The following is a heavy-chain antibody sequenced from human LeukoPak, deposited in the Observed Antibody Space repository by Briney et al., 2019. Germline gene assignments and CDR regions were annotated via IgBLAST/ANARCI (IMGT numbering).Heavy chain of an antibody. V-gene: IGHV1-69*01. CDR1: GGTFSSYG. J-gene: IGHJ6*03. D-gene: IGHD3-9*01. Sequence: SVKVSCKASGGTFSSYGIIWVRQAPGQGLEWMGGIIPMFGTANYAQKFQGRVTITADESTSTAYMELSSLRSEDTALYFCARSRDDILSGYIYYYYMDVWGKGTTVIVSS. CDR3: ARSRDDILSGYIYYYYMDV. CDR2: IIPMFGTA.